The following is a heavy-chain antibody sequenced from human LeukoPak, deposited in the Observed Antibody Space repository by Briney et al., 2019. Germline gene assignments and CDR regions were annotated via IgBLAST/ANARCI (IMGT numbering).Heavy chain of an antibody. V-gene: IGHV3-53*01. CDR1: GFAVSTNY. Sequence: PGGSLSLSCAASGFAVSTNYMNWVRQAPGRGLEWVSILYSGSDTYYEDSVKGRFTISRDSSKNILSLQMNNLRVEDTAVYYCARVGDHFHWYLDLWGRGTRVTVSS. J-gene: IGHJ2*01. D-gene: IGHD3-3*02. CDR3: ARVGDHFHWYLDL. CDR2: LYSGSDT.